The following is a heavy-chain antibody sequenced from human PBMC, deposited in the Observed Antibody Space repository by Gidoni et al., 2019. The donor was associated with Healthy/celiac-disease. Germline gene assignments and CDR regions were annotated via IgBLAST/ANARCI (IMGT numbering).Heavy chain of an antibody. D-gene: IGHD6-19*01. CDR1: GFTFRSYA. V-gene: IGHV3-23*01. CDR3: AKDRGRDSSGWDDYYYYYGMDV. Sequence: EVQLLESGGGLVQPWGSLRLPCAASGFTFRSYAMSSFRQAPGKGLEWVSAMSGSGGSTYYADAVKGRFTISRDNSKNTLYLQMNSRRAEDTAVYYCAKDRGRDSSGWDDYYYYYGMDVWGQGTTVTVSS. CDR2: MSGSGGST. J-gene: IGHJ6*02.